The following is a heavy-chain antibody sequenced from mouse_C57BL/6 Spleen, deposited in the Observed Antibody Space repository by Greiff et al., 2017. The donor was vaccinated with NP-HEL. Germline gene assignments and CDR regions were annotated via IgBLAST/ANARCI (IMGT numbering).Heavy chain of an antibody. D-gene: IGHD1-1*01. CDR3: TRWPIYYYGENYCDY. J-gene: IGHJ2*01. CDR1: GYTFTDYE. CDR2: IDPETGGT. V-gene: IGHV1-15*01. Sequence: VQLQQSGAELVRPGASVTLSCKASGYTFTDYEMHWVKQTPVHGLEWIGAIDPETGGTAYNQKFKGKAILTADKSSSTAYMELRSLTSEDSAVYDCTRWPIYYYGENYCDYWGQGTTLTVSS.